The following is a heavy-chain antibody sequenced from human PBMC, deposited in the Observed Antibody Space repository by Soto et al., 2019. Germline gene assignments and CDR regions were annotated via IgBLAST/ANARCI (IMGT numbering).Heavy chain of an antibody. CDR3: ARDRYIWGSYSPFDY. V-gene: IGHV3-48*01. D-gene: IGHD3-16*01. CDR1: RLTFSIYS. Sequence: HPGGSLRLSCAASRLTFSIYSMNLVRQDPGKGLEWVSYISSSSSTIYYADSVKGRFTISRDNAKNSLYLQMNSLRAEDTAVYYCARDRYIWGSYSPFDYWGQGTLVTVSS. J-gene: IGHJ4*02. CDR2: ISSSSSTI.